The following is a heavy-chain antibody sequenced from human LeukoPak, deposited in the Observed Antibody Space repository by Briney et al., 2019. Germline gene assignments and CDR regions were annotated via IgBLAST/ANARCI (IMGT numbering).Heavy chain of an antibody. CDR1: GFTFSSYG. J-gene: IGHJ4*02. CDR2: IWYDGSNK. Sequence: GMSLRLSCAASGFTFSSYGMHWVRQAPGKGLEWVAVIWYDGSNKYYADSVKGRFTISRDNSKNTLYLQMNSLRAEDTAVYYCASGVADYGDYVWYYFDYWGQGTLVTVSS. D-gene: IGHD4-17*01. V-gene: IGHV3-33*01. CDR3: ASGVADYGDYVWYYFDY.